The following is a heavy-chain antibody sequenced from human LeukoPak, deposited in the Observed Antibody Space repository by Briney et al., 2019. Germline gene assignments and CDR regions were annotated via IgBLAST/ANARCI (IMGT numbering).Heavy chain of an antibody. CDR2: ISSSSSYI. CDR3: AKAVVGAYYFDS. CDR1: GFTFSSYS. D-gene: IGHD2-15*01. J-gene: IGHJ4*02. V-gene: IGHV3-21*01. Sequence: GGSLRLSCAASGFTFSSYSMNWVRQAPGKGLEWVSSISSSSSYIYYADSVKGRFTISRDNAKSSLYLQMNSLRAEDTAVYYCAKAVVGAYYFDSWGQGTLVTVSS.